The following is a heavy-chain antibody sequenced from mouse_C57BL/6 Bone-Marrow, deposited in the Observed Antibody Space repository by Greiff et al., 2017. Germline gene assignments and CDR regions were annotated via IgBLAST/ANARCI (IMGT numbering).Heavy chain of an antibody. J-gene: IGHJ3*01. CDR3: AREGVLRFAY. V-gene: IGHV1-61*01. CDR1: GYTFTSYW. D-gene: IGHD2-14*01. Sequence: VQLQQPGAELVRPGSSVKLSCKASGYTFTSYWMDWVKQRPGQGLEWIGNIYPSDSATHYNQKFKDKATLTVDKSSSTAYMQLSSLTSEDSAVYSCAREGVLRFAYWGQGTLVTVSA. CDR2: IYPSDSAT.